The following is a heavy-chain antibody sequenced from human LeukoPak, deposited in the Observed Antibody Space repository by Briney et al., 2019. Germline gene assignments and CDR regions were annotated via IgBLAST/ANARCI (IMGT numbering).Heavy chain of an antibody. CDR3: ARGDYWFDP. D-gene: IGHD2-21*01. CDR1: GGSVSSGPKY. CDR2: IHTSGTT. V-gene: IGHV4-61*02. J-gene: IGHJ5*02. Sequence: SETLSLTCTVSGGSVSSGPKYWSWIRQPAGKGLEWIGRIHTSGTTNYNPSLKSRVTISLDTSKNQFSLKLSSVTAADTAVYYCARGDYWFDPWGQGTLVTVSS.